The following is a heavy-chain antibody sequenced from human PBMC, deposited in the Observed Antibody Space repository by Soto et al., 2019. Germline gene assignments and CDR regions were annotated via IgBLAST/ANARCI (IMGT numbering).Heavy chain of an antibody. J-gene: IGHJ4*02. D-gene: IGHD3-10*01. V-gene: IGHV1-46*01. CDR1: GYPFTTYH. CDR3: ARPEGYGSGSYYFDS. CDR2: VYVTGTGT. Sequence: VASVKVSCKASGYPFTTYHLHWVRQAPGQGLEWMGIVYVTGTGTRSAQKFQGRLTMTRDRSTSTVYMELSSLRSEDTAVYYCARPEGYGSGSYYFDSWGQGTLVTV.